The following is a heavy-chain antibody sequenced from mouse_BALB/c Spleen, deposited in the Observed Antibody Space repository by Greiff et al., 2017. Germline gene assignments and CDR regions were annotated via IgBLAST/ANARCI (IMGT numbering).Heavy chain of an antibody. CDR3: ARNSYYGNYGFAY. Sequence: QVQLQQSGPGLVQPSQSLSITCTVSGFALTRYGVHWVRQSPGKGLEWLGVIWCGGSTDYNAAFISRLSISKDNSKSQVFFKMNSLQANDTAIYYCARNSYYGNYGFAYWGQGALVTVSA. V-gene: IGHV2-2*02. J-gene: IGHJ3*01. D-gene: IGHD2-10*01. CDR1: GFALTRYG. CDR2: IWCGGST.